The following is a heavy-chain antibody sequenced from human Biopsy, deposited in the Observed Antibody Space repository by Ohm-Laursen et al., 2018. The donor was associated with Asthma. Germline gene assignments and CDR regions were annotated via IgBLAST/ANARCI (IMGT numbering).Heavy chain of an antibody. V-gene: IGHV1-3*04. CDR1: GYNFISFA. CDR3: ASETGHSYGSGSEYYFDY. CDR2: VNTGNGDT. D-gene: IGHD3-10*01. Sequence: ASVKVSCNASGYNFISFAIHWVRQAPGQRLEWMGWVNTGNGDTKYSQKFQGRVTITADESSSTAYMELSSLRSEDTAVYYCASETGHSYGSGSEYYFDYWGLGTLVTVSS. J-gene: IGHJ4*02.